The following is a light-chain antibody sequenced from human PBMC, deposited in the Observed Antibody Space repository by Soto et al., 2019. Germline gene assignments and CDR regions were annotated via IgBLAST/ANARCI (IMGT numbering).Light chain of an antibody. CDR2: KAS. V-gene: IGKV1-5*03. J-gene: IGKJ5*01. CDR1: QGISTW. Sequence: DIQMTQSPSSVSASVGDRVTITCRASQGISTWLAWYQQKPGKAPKLLIYKASNLESGLPSRFTGSGSGTEFTLTISSLQSDDFATYYCQQYSTYPITFGQGTRLEIK. CDR3: QQYSTYPIT.